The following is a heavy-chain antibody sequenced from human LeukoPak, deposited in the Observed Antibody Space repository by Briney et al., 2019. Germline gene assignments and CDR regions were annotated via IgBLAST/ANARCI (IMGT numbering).Heavy chain of an antibody. V-gene: IGHV4-4*07. CDR1: GGSMSSYS. Sequence: PSETLSLTCTVSGGSMSSYSWTWIRQPAGRGLEWVGRMDSSGTINYNPSLGSRVSMSLDTSKKQFSLTLRSVTAAETAVYFCARVSGYYSVWRAPSPYHYYYYLDVWGTGITATVSS. D-gene: IGHD3-10*02. J-gene: IGHJ6*03. CDR3: ARVSGYYSVWRAPSPYHYYYYLDV. CDR2: MDSSGTI.